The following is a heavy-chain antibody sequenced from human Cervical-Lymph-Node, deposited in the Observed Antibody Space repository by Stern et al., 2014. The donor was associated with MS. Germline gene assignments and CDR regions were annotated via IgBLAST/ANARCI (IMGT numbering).Heavy chain of an antibody. Sequence: VQLVESGGGVVQPGRSLTLSCVVSGFTFSTYAMHWVRQAPGKGLGWVAFVPYDGTQRNSTDSVKARFTISRDNSKNTLYLHMNSLRDEDTAVYFCARGGRGVGLEYWGQGALVTVSS. V-gene: IGHV3-30-3*01. D-gene: IGHD3-10*01. CDR1: GFTFSTYA. CDR2: VPYDGTQR. J-gene: IGHJ4*02. CDR3: ARGGRGVGLEY.